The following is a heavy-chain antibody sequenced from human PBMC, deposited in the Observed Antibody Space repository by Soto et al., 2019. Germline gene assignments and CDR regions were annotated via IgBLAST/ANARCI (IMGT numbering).Heavy chain of an antibody. J-gene: IGHJ5*01. CDR2: IWYDGVNK. CDR1: GFIFRNYG. V-gene: IGHV3-33*01. CDR3: ARDKGEIVAASIENNGLSNRLDS. Sequence: QVKVVKSGGGVVQPGRSLTLSCAASGFIFRNYGMQWVRQAPGKGLEWLAAIWYDGVNKYYADSVKGRFSTSRDNSKNTVYLRINSRRNEATAVYYCARDKGEIVAASIENNGLSNRLDSWGQGTLVTVSS. D-gene: IGHD5-12*01.